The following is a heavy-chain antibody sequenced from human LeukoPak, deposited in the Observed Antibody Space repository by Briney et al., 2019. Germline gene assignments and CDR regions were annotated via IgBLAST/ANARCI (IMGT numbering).Heavy chain of an antibody. Sequence: ASVKVSCKASGYNFTGYSIHWVRQAPGQGLEWMGWITPNNGVTDYAQIFQGRVTMTRDTPINTAYLDLNSLNSDDTAVYYCAREDDWINSFDVWGQGTMVTVSS. J-gene: IGHJ3*01. D-gene: IGHD3-9*01. CDR1: GYNFTGYS. V-gene: IGHV1-2*02. CDR2: ITPNNGVT. CDR3: AREDDWINSFDV.